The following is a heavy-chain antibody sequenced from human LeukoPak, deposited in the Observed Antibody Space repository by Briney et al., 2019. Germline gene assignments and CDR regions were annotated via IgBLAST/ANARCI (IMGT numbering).Heavy chain of an antibody. CDR3: ARGYSMVTEEYFDH. D-gene: IGHD5-18*01. CDR2: IIPIFGIA. Sequence: ASVKVSCKASGGTFSSYAISWVRQAPGQGLEWMGRIIPIFGIANYAQKFQGRVTITADKSTSTAYMELSSLRSEDTAVYYCARGYSMVTEEYFDHWGQGTLVTVSS. J-gene: IGHJ4*02. CDR1: GGTFSSYA. V-gene: IGHV1-69*04.